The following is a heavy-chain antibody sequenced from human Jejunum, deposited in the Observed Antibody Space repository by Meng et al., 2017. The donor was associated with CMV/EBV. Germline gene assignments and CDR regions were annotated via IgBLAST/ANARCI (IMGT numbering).Heavy chain of an antibody. CDR3: ARDRGWGTGFDY. D-gene: IGHD1-1*01. Sequence: VSGGPFSSCGDSCGWIRQPPGKGLEWIGSFYYTGSTYYNPSLKSRVTISRRTSDNLFSLTLNSVTVADTAVYFCARDRGWGTGFDYWGPGILVTVSS. CDR1: GGPFSSCGDS. J-gene: IGHJ4*02. V-gene: IGHV4-39*07. CDR2: FYYTGST.